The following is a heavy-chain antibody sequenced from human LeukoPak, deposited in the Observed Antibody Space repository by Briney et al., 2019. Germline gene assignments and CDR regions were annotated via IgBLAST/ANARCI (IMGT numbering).Heavy chain of an antibody. CDR1: GYTFTSYD. CDR3: ARGGGQLVQEDYFDY. Sequence: ASVKVSCKASGYTFTSYDINWVRQATGQGLEWMGWMNPNSGNTGYAQKFQGRVTMTRNTSISTAYMELSSLRSEDRAVYYCARGGGQLVQEDYFDYWGKGTLVTVSS. CDR2: MNPNSGNT. V-gene: IGHV1-8*01. J-gene: IGHJ4*02. D-gene: IGHD6-6*01.